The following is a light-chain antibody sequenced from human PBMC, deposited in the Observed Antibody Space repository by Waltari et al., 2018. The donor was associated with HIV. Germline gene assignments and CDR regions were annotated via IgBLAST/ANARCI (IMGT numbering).Light chain of an antibody. CDR2: AAS. CDR3: QQINSVPLT. CDR1: RSISYY. Sequence: DIQMTQSPSSLSASVGDRVTISCRASRSISYYLNWYQQKPGEAPKVLISAASNLQSGVPSRFSGSGSGTDFTLTISSLQPEDFATYYCQQINSVPLTFGGGTKVDIK. V-gene: IGKV1-39*01. J-gene: IGKJ4*01.